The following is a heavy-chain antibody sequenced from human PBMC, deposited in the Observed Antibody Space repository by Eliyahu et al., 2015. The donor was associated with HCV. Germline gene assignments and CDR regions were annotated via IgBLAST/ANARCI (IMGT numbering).Heavy chain of an antibody. J-gene: IGHJ1*01. CDR1: GDSISGHY. D-gene: IGHD2-8*01. CDR2: IPSSGIT. CDR3: ATEVAYCTDGGCYEYFHH. Sequence: QVQLQQSGPGLVKPSETLSLSCAVXGDSISGHYSWIRQPAGKGLEWIGRIPSSGITNYNPSLKSRVTMSVDTSKNQLSLNLTSVTAADTAVYHCATEVAYCTDGGCYEYFHHWGQGSMVTVSS. V-gene: IGHV4-4*07.